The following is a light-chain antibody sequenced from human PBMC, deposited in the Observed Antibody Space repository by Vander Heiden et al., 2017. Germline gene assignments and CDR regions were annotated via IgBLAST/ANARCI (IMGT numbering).Light chain of an antibody. V-gene: IGLV3-21*02. CDR1: NIGRKS. Sequence: SYVLTQLSSVSVAPGQTATITCGGNNIGRKSVQWYQKKPGQAPVLVVYDDNARPSGIPQRFSGANSGNTATLTISRVEAGDEGDYYCQVWDGTTYHVIFGGGTKLTAL. CDR3: QVWDGTTYHVI. J-gene: IGLJ2*01. CDR2: DDN.